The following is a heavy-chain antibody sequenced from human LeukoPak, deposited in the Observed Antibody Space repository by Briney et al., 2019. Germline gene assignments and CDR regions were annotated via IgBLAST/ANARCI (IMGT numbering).Heavy chain of an antibody. D-gene: IGHD3-9*01. J-gene: IGHJ3*02. Sequence: GGSLRLSCAASGFTFSSYWMSWVRQAPGKGLEWVANIKQDGSEKYYVDSVKGRFTISRDNAKNSLYLQMNSLRAEDAAVYYCAGPYYDILTGPHAFDIWGQETMVTVSS. CDR2: IKQDGSEK. V-gene: IGHV3-7*03. CDR3: AGPYYDILTGPHAFDI. CDR1: GFTFSSYW.